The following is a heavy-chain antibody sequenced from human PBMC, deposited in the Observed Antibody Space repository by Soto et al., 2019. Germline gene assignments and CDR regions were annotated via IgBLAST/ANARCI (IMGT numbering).Heavy chain of an antibody. V-gene: IGHV3-20*04. J-gene: IGHJ5*01. CDR1: GFGFDEYG. CDR2: INRHGDST. CDR3: ARYHISGSEYGASCDS. Sequence: EVYLVESGGGVVRPGGSLRLSCAASGFGFDEYGMSWVRQGPGKGLEWVSGINRHGDSTGYADSVKGRFTISRANAKTSLFLQMTGLRAAATAFYYCARYHISGSEYGASCDSWGQGTLVTVSS. D-gene: IGHD4-17*01.